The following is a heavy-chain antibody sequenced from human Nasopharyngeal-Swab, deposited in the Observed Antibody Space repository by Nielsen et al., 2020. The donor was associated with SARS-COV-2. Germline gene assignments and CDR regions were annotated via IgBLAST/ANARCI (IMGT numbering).Heavy chain of an antibody. CDR1: GYSISSGYY. CDR2: IYHSGST. V-gene: IGHV4-38-2*01. Sequence: SETLSLTCAVSGYSISSGYYWGWIRQPPGKGLEWIGSIYHSGSTSYNPSLKSRVTISVDTSKNQFSLKLSSVTAADTAVYYCARRYGDFWSGHYFDYWGQGTLVTVSS. J-gene: IGHJ4*02. D-gene: IGHD3-3*01. CDR3: ARRYGDFWSGHYFDY.